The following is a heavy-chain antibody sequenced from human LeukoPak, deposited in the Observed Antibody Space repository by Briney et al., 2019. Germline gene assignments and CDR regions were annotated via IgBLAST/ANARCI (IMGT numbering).Heavy chain of an antibody. J-gene: IGHJ3*02. Sequence: KSSQTLSLTCTVSGDSISSGGYYWGWIRQHRGKGLGWIGYIYYSGSTYYNPSRKSRVAMSVDTSKNQFSLKLISVTAPDTAVYYCARGDQLLFSPVSPWLAFDIWGQGTMVTVSS. CDR3: ARGDQLLFSPVSPWLAFDI. D-gene: IGHD2-2*01. CDR1: GDSISSGGYY. V-gene: IGHV4-31*03. CDR2: IYYSGST.